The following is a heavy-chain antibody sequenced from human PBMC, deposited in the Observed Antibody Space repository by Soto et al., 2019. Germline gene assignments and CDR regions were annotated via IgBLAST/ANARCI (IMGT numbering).Heavy chain of an antibody. Sequence: ASVKVSCKASGYTFTSYGISWVRQAPGQGLEWMGWISAYNGNTNYAQKLQGRVTMTTDTSTSTAYMELRSLRSDDTAVYYCARDQAPYSSSWYPFDYWGQGTLVTVSS. CDR2: ISAYNGNT. D-gene: IGHD6-13*01. J-gene: IGHJ4*02. CDR1: GYTFTSYG. V-gene: IGHV1-18*01. CDR3: ARDQAPYSSSWYPFDY.